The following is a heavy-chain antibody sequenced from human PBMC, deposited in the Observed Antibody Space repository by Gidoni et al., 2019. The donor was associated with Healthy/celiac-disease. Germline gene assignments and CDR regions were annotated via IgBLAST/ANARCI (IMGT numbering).Heavy chain of an antibody. J-gene: IGHJ4*02. CDR3: ARHRGRGSSGWHFDY. CDR2: IYYSGST. CDR1: GGSLSSYS. Sequence: QVQLQESGPGLVKPSETLSLTCTVSGGSLSSYSWSWIRQPPGKGLGWSGYIYYSGSTNYNPSLKSRVTISVDTSKNQFSLKLSSVTAADTAVYYCARHRGRGSSGWHFDYWGQGTLVTVSS. D-gene: IGHD6-19*01. V-gene: IGHV4-59*08.